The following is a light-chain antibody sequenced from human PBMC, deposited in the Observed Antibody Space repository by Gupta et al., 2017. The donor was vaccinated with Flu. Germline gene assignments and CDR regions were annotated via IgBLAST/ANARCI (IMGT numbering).Light chain of an antibody. CDR2: SAC. CDR3: QQSYSTPPET. CDR1: QSISSY. Sequence: DIQMTQSPSSLSASVGDRVTITCLASQSISSYLNWYQQKPGKAPKLLIYSACSLQSWITSRFSGSGSWTDFTLTISSLQPEDFATYYCQQSYSTPPETFGQGTKVEIK. J-gene: IGKJ1*01. V-gene: IGKV1-39*01.